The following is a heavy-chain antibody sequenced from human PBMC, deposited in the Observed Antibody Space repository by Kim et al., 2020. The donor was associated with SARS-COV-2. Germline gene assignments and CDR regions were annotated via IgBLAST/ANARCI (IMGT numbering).Heavy chain of an antibody. CDR3: ARAMGITIFGVVIVNWFDP. CDR2: IYYSGST. D-gene: IGHD3-3*01. J-gene: IGHJ5*02. V-gene: IGHV4-31*03. Sequence: SETLSLTCTVSGGSISSGGYYWSWIRQHPGKGLEGIGYIYYSGSTYYNPSLMSRVTISVDTAKNPFSLKLSSVTAADTAVYYCARAMGITIFGVVIVNWFDPWGQGALVTVSS. CDR1: GGSISSGGYY.